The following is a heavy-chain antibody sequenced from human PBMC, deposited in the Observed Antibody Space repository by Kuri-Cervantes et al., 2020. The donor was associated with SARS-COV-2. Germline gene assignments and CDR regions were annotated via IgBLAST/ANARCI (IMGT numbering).Heavy chain of an antibody. D-gene: IGHD3-16*02. J-gene: IGHJ6*03. CDR2: IIPIFGTA. V-gene: IGHV1-69*13. CDR3: ARESGYPPYNYFYYMDV. CDR1: GGTFSSYA. Sequence: SVKVSCKASGGTFSSYAISWVRQAPGQGLEWMGGIIPIFGTANYAQKFQGRVTITADESTSTAYMELSSLRSEDTAIYYCARESGYPPYNYFYYMDVWGKGTTVTVSS.